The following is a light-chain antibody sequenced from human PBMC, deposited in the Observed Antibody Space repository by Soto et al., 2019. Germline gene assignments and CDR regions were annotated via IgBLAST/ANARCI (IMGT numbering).Light chain of an antibody. CDR2: GAS. V-gene: IGKV3-20*01. CDR1: QSVSSS. J-gene: IGKJ5*01. Sequence: EIVLTQSPGTLSLSPGERATLSCRASQSVSSSLAWYQQKPGQAPRLLISGASSRATGIPDRFSGRGSGTDFTLTSSILEPEDCALYYCQQYGSSPITFGQGTRLDIK. CDR3: QQYGSSPIT.